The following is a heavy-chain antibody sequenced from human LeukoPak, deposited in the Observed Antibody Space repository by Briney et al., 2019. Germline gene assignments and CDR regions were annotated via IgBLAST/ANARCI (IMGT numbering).Heavy chain of an antibody. J-gene: IGHJ4*02. V-gene: IGHV3-23*01. CDR3: ARALSGYTQFDC. CDR1: GFTFSSYA. D-gene: IGHD3-22*01. CDR2: ISGSGGST. Sequence: GGSLRLSCAASGFTFSSYAMSWVRQAPGKGLEWVSAISGSGGSTYYADSVKGRFTISRDNSKNTLYLQMNSLRAEDTAVYYCARALSGYTQFDCWGQGTLVTVSS.